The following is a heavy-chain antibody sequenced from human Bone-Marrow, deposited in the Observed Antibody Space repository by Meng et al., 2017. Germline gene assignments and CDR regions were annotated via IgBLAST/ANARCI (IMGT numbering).Heavy chain of an antibody. Sequence: QVQPQESGPGLVKPSQTLSLTCTVSGGSISSGDYYWSWIRQPPGRGLEWIGYIYYSGSTYYNPSLRSRVTISVGTSKNQFSLILTSVTAADTAVYFCASFDHIPRRNYFDYWGQGTLVTVSS. CDR1: GGSISSGDYY. V-gene: IGHV4-30-4*01. CDR3: ASFDHIPRRNYFDY. J-gene: IGHJ4*02. D-gene: IGHD2-21*01. CDR2: IYYSGST.